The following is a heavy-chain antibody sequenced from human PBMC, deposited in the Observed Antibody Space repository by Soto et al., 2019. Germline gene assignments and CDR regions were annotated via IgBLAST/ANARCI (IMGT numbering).Heavy chain of an antibody. CDR1: GYTFTGYY. V-gene: IGHV1-2*04. CDR3: ARGICGGDCSSWWFDP. CDR2: INPHSGDT. J-gene: IGHJ5*02. D-gene: IGHD2-21*02. Sequence: QVQLLQSGAEVKKPGASVKVSCKASGYTFTGYYMHWVRQAPGQGLEWMGWINPHSGDTNYAQKFQGWVTMTRDTXIXXAYMELTRLRSDDTAVYYCARGICGGDCSSWWFDPWGQGTLVTVSS.